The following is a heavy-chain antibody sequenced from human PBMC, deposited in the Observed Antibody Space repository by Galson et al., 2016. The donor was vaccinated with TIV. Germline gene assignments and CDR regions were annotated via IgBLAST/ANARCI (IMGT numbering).Heavy chain of an antibody. CDR2: IIPHVGIA. CDR3: ATFAACGGDCYYFDY. Sequence: SVKVSCKASGGTFSSNIINWIRQAPGQGLEWMGGIIPHVGIANYAQRLKGRVTITADKSTSTAYMELSSLRSEDTAMYYCATFAACGGDCYYFDYWGQGTLVTVSS. D-gene: IGHD2-21*02. J-gene: IGHJ4*02. V-gene: IGHV1-69*10. CDR1: GGTFSSNI.